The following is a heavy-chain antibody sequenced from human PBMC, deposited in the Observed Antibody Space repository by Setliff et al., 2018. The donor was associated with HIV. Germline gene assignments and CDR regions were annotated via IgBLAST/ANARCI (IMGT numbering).Heavy chain of an antibody. Sequence: GESLKISCRASGYTFTNYWIGWVRQMPGKGLEWIGVIYPGDSVTRYGPSFQGQVFISADRSITTAYPEWSSLKPSDTAMYYCIRRRRAPGTEDLEAVWGQGTLVTVSS. CDR2: IYPGDSVT. CDR1: GYTFTNYW. J-gene: IGHJ4*02. V-gene: IGHV5-51*01. D-gene: IGHD1-26*01. CDR3: IRRRRAPGTEDLEAV.